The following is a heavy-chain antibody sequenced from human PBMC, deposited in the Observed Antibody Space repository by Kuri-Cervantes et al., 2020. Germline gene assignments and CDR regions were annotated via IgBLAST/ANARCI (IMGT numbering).Heavy chain of an antibody. CDR1: GGSFSGYY. J-gene: IGHJ4*02. D-gene: IGHD4-17*01. CDR2: INHSGST. V-gene: IGHV4-34*01. CDR3: ASGGFRYTVTTFFDY. Sequence: SQTLSLTGAVYGGSFSGYYWSWIRQAPGKGLEWIGEINHSGSTNYIPSLKSRVTISVDTSKNQFSLNLSSVTAADTAVYYCASGGFRYTVTTFFDYWGQGTLVTVSS.